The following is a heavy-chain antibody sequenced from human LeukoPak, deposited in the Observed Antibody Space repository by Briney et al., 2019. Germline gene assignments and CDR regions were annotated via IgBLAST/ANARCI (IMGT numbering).Heavy chain of an antibody. V-gene: IGHV3-15*01. CDR2: IKAKTGGGTT. CDR1: GFTVTNAW. Sequence: GGSLRLSCAASGFTVTNAWMSWVRQAPGRGLEWVGRIKAKTGGGTTDYAAPVKGRFTISRDDSKNTLYLQMNSLKTDDTAVYYCTTGGWFDPWGQGTLVTVSS. J-gene: IGHJ5*02. CDR3: TTGGWFDP.